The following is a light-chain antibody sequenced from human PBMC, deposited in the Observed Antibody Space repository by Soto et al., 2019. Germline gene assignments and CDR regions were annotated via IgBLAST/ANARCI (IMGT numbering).Light chain of an antibody. Sequence: DIHMTQSPSSLSASFGYIVTITCXASQYIGDFLNWYQQTPGKAPKLLIFGASNLHIGVPSRFSGSGSGTEFTLTINNLQREDFATYYCQESFFTLGTFGRGTKVDIK. J-gene: IGKJ1*01. CDR2: GAS. V-gene: IGKV1-39*01. CDR3: QESFFTLGT. CDR1: QYIGDF.